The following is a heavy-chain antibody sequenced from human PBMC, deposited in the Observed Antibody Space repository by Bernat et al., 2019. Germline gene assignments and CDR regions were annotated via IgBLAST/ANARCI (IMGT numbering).Heavy chain of an antibody. CDR1: GFTFSSYA. V-gene: IGHV3-23*04. CDR3: AKGKKGYYYDSSGYFY. D-gene: IGHD3-22*01. Sequence: EVQLVESGGGLVQPGGSLRLSCAASGFTFSSYAMSWARQAPGKGLEWVSAISGSGGSTYYADSVKGRFTISGDNSKNTLYLQMNSLRAEDTAVYYCAKGKKGYYYDSSGYFYWGQGTLVTVSS. CDR2: ISGSGGST. J-gene: IGHJ4*02.